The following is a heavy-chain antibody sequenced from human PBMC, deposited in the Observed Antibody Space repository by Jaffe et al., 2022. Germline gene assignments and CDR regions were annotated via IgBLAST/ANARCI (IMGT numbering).Heavy chain of an antibody. J-gene: IGHJ4*02. CDR3: ASFRDYGDYRRHTRNYFDY. Sequence: QLQLQESGPGLVKPSETLSLTCTVSGGSISSSSYYWGWIRQPPGKGLEWIGSIYYSGSTYYNPSLKSRVTISVDTSKNQFSLKLSSVTAADTAVYYCASFRDYGDYRRHTRNYFDYWGQGTLVTVSS. CDR1: GGSISSSSYY. D-gene: IGHD4-17*01. CDR2: IYYSGST. V-gene: IGHV4-39*01.